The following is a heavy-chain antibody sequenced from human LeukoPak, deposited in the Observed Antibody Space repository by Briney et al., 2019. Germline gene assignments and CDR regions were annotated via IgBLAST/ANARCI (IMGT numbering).Heavy chain of an antibody. CDR3: ARYDYYGSVGFDY. V-gene: IGHV3-53*01. CDR1: GFTVSSNY. Sequence: GGSLRLSCAASGFTVSSNYMSWVRQAPGKGLEWVSVIYSGGSTYYADSVKGRFTISRDNSKNTLYLQMNSLRAEDTAVYYCARYDYYGSVGFDYWGQGTLVTVSS. CDR2: IYSGGST. D-gene: IGHD3-10*01. J-gene: IGHJ4*02.